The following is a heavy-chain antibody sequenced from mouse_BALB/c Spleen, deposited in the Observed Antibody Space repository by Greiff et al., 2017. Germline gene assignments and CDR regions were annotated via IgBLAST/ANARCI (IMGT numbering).Heavy chain of an antibody. J-gene: IGHJ4*01. CDR1: GYTFTSYW. Sequence: VQLQQSGTVLARPGASVRMSCKASGYTFTSYWMHWVKQRPGQGLEWIGAIYPGNSDTSYNQKFKGKAKLTAVTSTSTAYMELSSLTNEDSAVYYCTRSRGNYFYAMDYWGQGTSVTVSS. CDR3: TRSRGNYFYAMDY. CDR2: IYPGNSDT. V-gene: IGHV1-5*01. D-gene: IGHD2-1*01.